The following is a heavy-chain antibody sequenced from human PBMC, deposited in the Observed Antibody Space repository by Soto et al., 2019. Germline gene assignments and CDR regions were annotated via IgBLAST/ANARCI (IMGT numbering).Heavy chain of an antibody. J-gene: IGHJ6*02. CDR3: ARGSRITGTRNYGMDV. V-gene: IGHV7-4-1*01. Sequence: GASVKVSCKASGYTFTSYAMNWVRQAPGQGLEWMGWINTNTGNPTYAQGFTGRFVFSLDTSVSTAYLQICSLKAEDTAVYYCARGSRITGTRNYGMDVWGQGTTVTVSS. CDR2: INTNTGNP. D-gene: IGHD1-20*01. CDR1: GYTFTSYA.